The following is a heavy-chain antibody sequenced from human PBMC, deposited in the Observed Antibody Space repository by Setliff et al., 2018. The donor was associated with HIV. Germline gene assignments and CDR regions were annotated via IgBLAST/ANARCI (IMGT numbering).Heavy chain of an antibody. CDR2: TKHKPSSYST. D-gene: IGHD1-7*01. Sequence: PGGSLRLSCAASGFTLSDHFMDWVRQAPGKGLEWVARTKHKPSSYSTQYAASVEGRFTISRDDSKNSLYLQMNSLRADDTAVYYCAALSLRTNPVYGIISTRFDPWGPGNLVTVSS. CDR3: AALSLRTNPVYGIISTRFDP. J-gene: IGHJ5*02. CDR1: GFTLSDHF. V-gene: IGHV3-72*01.